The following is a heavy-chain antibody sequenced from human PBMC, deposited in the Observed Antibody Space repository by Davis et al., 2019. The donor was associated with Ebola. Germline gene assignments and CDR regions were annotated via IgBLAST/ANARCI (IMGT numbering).Heavy chain of an antibody. D-gene: IGHD6-25*01. V-gene: IGHV3-33*01. J-gene: IGHJ4*02. CDR2: VWYNGGNQ. Sequence: PGGSLRLSCAASGFTFSDYGMHCVRQSPGKGLEWVAHVWYNGGNQYYANSVEGRFTVSRDNSKNTLYLQMDSLRAEDTALYYCARGSVWPDYWGRGTLVTVSS. CDR3: ARGSVWPDY. CDR1: GFTFSDYG.